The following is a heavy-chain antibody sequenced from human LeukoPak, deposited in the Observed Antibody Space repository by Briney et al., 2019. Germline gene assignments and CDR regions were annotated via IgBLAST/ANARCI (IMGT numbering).Heavy chain of an antibody. D-gene: IGHD3-3*01. Sequence: GGSLRLSCAASGFTFSSYGMHWVRQAPGKGLEWVAVISYDGSNKYYADSVKGRFTISRDNSKNTLYLQMNSLRAEDTAVYYCAREIVWSGYYPYYYYGMDVWGQGTTVTVSS. CDR1: GFTFSSYG. J-gene: IGHJ6*02. V-gene: IGHV3-30*03. CDR2: ISYDGSNK. CDR3: AREIVWSGYYPYYYYGMDV.